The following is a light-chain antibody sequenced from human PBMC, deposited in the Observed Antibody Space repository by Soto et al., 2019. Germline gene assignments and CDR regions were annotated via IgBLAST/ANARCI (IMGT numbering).Light chain of an antibody. CDR1: QSVGRN. V-gene: IGKV3-11*01. CDR2: EAS. J-gene: IGKJ4*01. Sequence: EIVLTQSPGTLSLSPGERATISCRASQSVGRNLAWYQQKPGQAPRLLIYEASNRATGIPARFSGSGSGADFTLTISSLEPEDFALYYCQQHINWPLTFGGGTKVDNK. CDR3: QQHINWPLT.